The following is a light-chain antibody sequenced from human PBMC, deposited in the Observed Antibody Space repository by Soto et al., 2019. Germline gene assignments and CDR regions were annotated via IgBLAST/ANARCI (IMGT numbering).Light chain of an antibody. CDR1: QSISSW. J-gene: IGKJ1*01. Sequence: DIQMTQSPSTLSASVGDRVTTTCLASQSISSWLAWYQQKAGKAPKVLIYKASSLESGVPSRFSGSGSGTEFTLTISSLQPDDFATYYCQQYNSYSWTFGQGTKVDIK. V-gene: IGKV1-5*03. CDR2: KAS. CDR3: QQYNSYSWT.